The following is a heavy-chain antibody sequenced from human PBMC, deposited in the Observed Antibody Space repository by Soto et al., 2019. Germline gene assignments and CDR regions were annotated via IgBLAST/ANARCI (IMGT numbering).Heavy chain of an antibody. J-gene: IGHJ4*02. V-gene: IGHV4-34*01. Sequence: QVQLQQWGAGLLKPAETLSLTCAVYGGSFSGYYWTWIRQPPGKGLEWIGEINQSGFTNYNPSLGSRGTMSVDTSKNQFSLRLSSVTAADTAVYYCARLPFDRSSWTNPRYFDYWGQGTLVTVSS. CDR2: INQSGFT. CDR3: ARLPFDRSSWTNPRYFDY. CDR1: GGSFSGYY. D-gene: IGHD6-13*01.